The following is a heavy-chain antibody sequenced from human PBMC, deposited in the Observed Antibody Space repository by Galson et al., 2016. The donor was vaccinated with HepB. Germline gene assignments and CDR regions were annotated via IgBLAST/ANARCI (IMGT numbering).Heavy chain of an antibody. CDR3: ARTNSKTYGGGNLDY. CDR2: TYYRSKWFN. D-gene: IGHD4-23*01. V-gene: IGHV6-1*01. Sequence: CAISGDSVSSNSAAWNWIRQSPSRGLEWLGRTYYRSKWFNAYAPSVKSRINISPDPSKNQFSLQLNSVTPEDTSVYYCARTNSKTYGGGNLDYWGQGTLVTVS. CDR1: GDSVSSNSAA. J-gene: IGHJ4*01.